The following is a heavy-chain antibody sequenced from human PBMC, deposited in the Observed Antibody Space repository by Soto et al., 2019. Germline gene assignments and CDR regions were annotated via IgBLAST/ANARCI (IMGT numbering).Heavy chain of an antibody. J-gene: IGHJ5*02. V-gene: IGHV2-26*01. CDR3: ARRHLAVAVSPWFDP. CDR1: GLSITDSEMG. D-gene: IGHD6-19*01. CDR2: IDSSGEK. Sequence: QVTLKESGPVLVKPTETLTLRCTVSGLSITDSEMGVSWIRQPPGQPLEWLAHIDSSGEKSYRTFLKSRLAISKDTSKSQIVLTMTNMDPADIATYYCARRHLAVAVSPWFDPWGQGIPVTVSS.